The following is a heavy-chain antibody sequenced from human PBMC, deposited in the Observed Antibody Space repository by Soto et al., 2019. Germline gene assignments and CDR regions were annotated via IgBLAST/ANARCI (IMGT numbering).Heavy chain of an antibody. V-gene: IGHV4-61*01. Sequence: LSLTCTVSGGSVSRGSYYWSWILQPPGKGLEWIGYIYYSGSTNYNPSLKSRVTISVDTSKNQFSLKLSSVTAADTAVYYCARGAHCSSTSCFDYWGQGTLGTVSS. D-gene: IGHD2-2*01. CDR1: GGSVSRGSYY. CDR3: ARGAHCSSTSCFDY. J-gene: IGHJ4*02. CDR2: IYYSGST.